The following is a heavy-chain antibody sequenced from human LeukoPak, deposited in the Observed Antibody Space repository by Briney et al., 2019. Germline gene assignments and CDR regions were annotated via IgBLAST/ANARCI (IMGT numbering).Heavy chain of an antibody. CDR2: INPSGGST. CDR1: GYTFTSYY. D-gene: IGHD1-26*01. Sequence: ASVKVSCKASGYTFTSYYMHWVRQAPGQGLEWMGIINPSGGSTSYAQKFQGRVTMTRDTSTSTVYMELSSLRSDDTAVYYCARDLVKWELRPTFDYWGQGTLVTVSS. J-gene: IGHJ4*02. CDR3: ARDLVKWELRPTFDY. V-gene: IGHV1-46*01.